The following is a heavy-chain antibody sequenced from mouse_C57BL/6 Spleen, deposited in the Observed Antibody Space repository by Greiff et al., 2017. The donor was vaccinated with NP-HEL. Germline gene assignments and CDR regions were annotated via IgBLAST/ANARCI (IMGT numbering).Heavy chain of an antibody. CDR2: IFPGSGST. Sequence: VKLMESGPELVKPGASVKISCKASGYTFTDYYINWVQQRPGQGLEWIGWIFPGSGSTYYNEKFNGKATLTVDKSSSTAYMLLSSLTSEDSAVDFCARLGYDDAWFAYWGQGTLVTVSA. D-gene: IGHD2-12*01. V-gene: IGHV1-75*01. CDR1: GYTFTDYY. CDR3: ARLGYDDAWFAY. J-gene: IGHJ3*01.